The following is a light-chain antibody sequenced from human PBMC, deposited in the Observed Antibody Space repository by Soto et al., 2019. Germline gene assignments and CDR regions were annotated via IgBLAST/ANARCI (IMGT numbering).Light chain of an antibody. CDR3: HQTYRTLALS. J-gene: IGKJ4*01. CDR1: HPISNF. V-gene: IGKV1-39*01. Sequence: DIQMTQSPSSLSASVGDRVTITCRSSHPISNFLNWYLQKPGKAPELLIYGASSLQSGVPSRFSGSGSGTDFTLTISSLLPADFATYYCHQTYRTLALSFGGGTRVELK. CDR2: GAS.